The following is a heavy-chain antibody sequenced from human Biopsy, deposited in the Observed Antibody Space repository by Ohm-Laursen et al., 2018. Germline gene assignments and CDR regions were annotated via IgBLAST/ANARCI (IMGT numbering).Heavy chain of an antibody. CDR3: ARHAPSYSGSYWRYFDL. Sequence: GTLSLTCTVSGCSISSYYWNWIRQPAGKGLEWIGRIYTSGSTNFNPSLKSRVTMSIDTSMNHLSLRLTSVTAADTAVYYCARHAPSYSGSYWRYFDLWGRGTLVTVSS. D-gene: IGHD1-26*01. CDR1: GCSISSYY. J-gene: IGHJ2*01. CDR2: IYTSGST. V-gene: IGHV4-4*07.